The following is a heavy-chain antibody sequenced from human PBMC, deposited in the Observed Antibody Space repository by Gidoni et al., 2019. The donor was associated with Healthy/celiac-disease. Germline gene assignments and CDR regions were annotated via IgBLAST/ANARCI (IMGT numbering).Heavy chain of an antibody. Sequence: EVQLLESGGGLVQPGGSLRLSCAASGFTFSSYAMSWVRQAPGKGLEWVSDISGSGGSTYYADSVKGRFTISRDNSKNTLYLQMNSLRAEDTAVYYCATDILYDFWSGYYSGDPAGGMDVWGQGTTVTVSS. CDR1: GFTFSSYA. CDR2: ISGSGGST. J-gene: IGHJ6*02. V-gene: IGHV3-23*01. CDR3: ATDILYDFWSGYYSGDPAGGMDV. D-gene: IGHD3-3*01.